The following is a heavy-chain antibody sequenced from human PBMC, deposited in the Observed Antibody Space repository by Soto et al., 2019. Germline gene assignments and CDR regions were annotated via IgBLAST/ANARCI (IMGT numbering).Heavy chain of an antibody. D-gene: IGHD2-2*02. Sequence: GGSLRLSCAASGFTFSSYWMSWVRQAPGKGLEWVANIKQDGSEKYYVDSVKGRFTISRDNAKNSLYLQMNSLRAEDTAVYYCARYWYCSSTSCYTSHDAFDIWGQGTMVTVSS. CDR2: IKQDGSEK. CDR1: GFTFSSYW. CDR3: ARYWYCSSTSCYTSHDAFDI. V-gene: IGHV3-7*01. J-gene: IGHJ3*02.